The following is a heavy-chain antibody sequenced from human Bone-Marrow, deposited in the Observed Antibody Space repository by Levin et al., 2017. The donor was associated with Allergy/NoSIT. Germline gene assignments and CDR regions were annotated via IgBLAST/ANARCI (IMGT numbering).Heavy chain of an antibody. CDR3: ARDFCSGGSCYSDS. CDR1: GGSISSQNW. CDR2: IYHSGST. V-gene: IGHV4-4*02. Sequence: PGGSLRLSCAVSGGSISSQNWWSWFRQPPGKGLEWIAEIYHSGSTNYNPSLKSRVTISFDKSMTQFSLKVKSVTAADTAVYYCARDFCSGGSCYSDSWGQGTLVTVSS. J-gene: IGHJ4*02. D-gene: IGHD2-15*01.